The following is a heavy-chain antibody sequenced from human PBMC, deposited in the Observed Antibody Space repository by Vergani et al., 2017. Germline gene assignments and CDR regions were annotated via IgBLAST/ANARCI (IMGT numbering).Heavy chain of an antibody. V-gene: IGHV3-49*05. J-gene: IGHJ4*02. D-gene: IGHD3-22*01. CDR2: IRSKAYGGTT. Sequence: EVQLVESGGGLVTPGRSLRLSCTASGFTFGDYAMSWFRQAPGKGLEWVGFIRSKAYGGTTEYAASVKGRFTISRDDSKSIAYLQMNSLKTEDTAVYYCNRDWLSLYYYDSSGFVYWGQGTLVTVSA. CDR1: GFTFGDYA. CDR3: NRDWLSLYYYDSSGFVY.